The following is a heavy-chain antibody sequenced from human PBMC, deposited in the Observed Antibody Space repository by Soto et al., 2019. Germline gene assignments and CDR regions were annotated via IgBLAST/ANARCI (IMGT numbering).Heavy chain of an antibody. CDR3: ARGRYCSGGSCSDY. CDR2: IYSGGST. CDR1: GFTVSSNY. J-gene: IGHJ4*02. D-gene: IGHD2-15*01. V-gene: IGHV3-53*04. Sequence: PGGSLRLSCAASGFTVSSNYMSWVRQAPGKGLEWVSVIYSGGSTYYADSVKGRFTISRHNSKNTLYLQMNSLRAEDTAVYYCARGRYCSGGSCSDYWGQGTLVTVSS.